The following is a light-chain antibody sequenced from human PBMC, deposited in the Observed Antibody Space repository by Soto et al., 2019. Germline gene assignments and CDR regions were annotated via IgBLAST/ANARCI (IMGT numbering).Light chain of an antibody. CDR3: SSYTSSSTL. CDR1: SSDVGGYNY. J-gene: IGLJ1*01. Sequence: GPEQPSPGFGAPGQSITLSFTGNSSDVGGYNYISLYQQHPGKVPKLMIYDVSNRPSGVSNRFSGYKSGNTASLTISGLQAEDEADYYCSSYTSSSTLFGTGTKVTV. V-gene: IGLV2-14*01. CDR2: DVS.